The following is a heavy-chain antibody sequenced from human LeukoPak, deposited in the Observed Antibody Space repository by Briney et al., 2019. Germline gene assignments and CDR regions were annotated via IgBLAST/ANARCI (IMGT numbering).Heavy chain of an antibody. V-gene: IGHV3-7*01. CDR3: TKGRSNHY. CDR2: INQGGSET. CDR1: EFSFSDFW. Sequence: GGSLRLSCAASEFSFSDFWMGWVRQAPGKGLEWVANINQGGSETYYVDSVKGRFTISRDNAKKSLFLQMNSLRAEDTAVYYCTKGRSNHYWGQGTLFTVST. J-gene: IGHJ4*02. D-gene: IGHD4-11*01.